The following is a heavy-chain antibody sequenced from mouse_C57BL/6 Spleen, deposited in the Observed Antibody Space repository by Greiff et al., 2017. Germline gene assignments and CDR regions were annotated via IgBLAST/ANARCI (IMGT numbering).Heavy chain of an antibody. CDR3: VRQGLCYYAMDY. CDR2: IRSKSNNYAT. D-gene: IGHD6-1*01. CDR1: GFSFNTYA. J-gene: IGHJ4*01. Sequence: EVQGVESGGGLVQPKGSLKLSCAASGFSFNTYAMNWVRQAPGKGLEWVARIRSKSNNYATYYADSVKDRFTISRDDSESMLYLQMNNLKTEDTAMYYCVRQGLCYYAMDYWGQGTSVTVSS. V-gene: IGHV10-1*01.